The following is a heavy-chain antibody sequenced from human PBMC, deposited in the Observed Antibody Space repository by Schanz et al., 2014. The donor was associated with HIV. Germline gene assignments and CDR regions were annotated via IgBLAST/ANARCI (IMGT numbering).Heavy chain of an antibody. D-gene: IGHD5-18*01. CDR2: IKPDGSET. V-gene: IGHV3-7*03. J-gene: IGHJ6*02. Sequence: EVHLEESGGGLVQPGGSLRLSCVGSGFIIDNYWMSWVRQAPGSGLEWVANIKPDGSETYYVGSVKGRFSISRDNAKNSLYLQMKSLRAEDTALYFCAKDRGVETGMVTNYYYGMDVWGQGTTVTVSS. CDR1: GFIIDNYW. CDR3: AKDRGVETGMVTNYYYGMDV.